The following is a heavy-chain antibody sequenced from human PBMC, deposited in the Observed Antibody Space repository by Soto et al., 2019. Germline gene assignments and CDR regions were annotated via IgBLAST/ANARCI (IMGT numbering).Heavy chain of an antibody. J-gene: IGHJ4*02. CDR2: VSHRGST. V-gene: IGHV4-34*01. CDR3: ARNGGSTWYYFDS. Sequence: KPSETLSLTCAVNGGSFTGYYGCWIRQSPGKGLEWIGEVSHRGSTNYNPSLKSRVTISIDTSKNQFFLKLNSVTAADTGMYYCARNGGSTWYYFDSWGQGTVVTVSS. CDR1: GGSFTGYY. D-gene: IGHD6-13*01.